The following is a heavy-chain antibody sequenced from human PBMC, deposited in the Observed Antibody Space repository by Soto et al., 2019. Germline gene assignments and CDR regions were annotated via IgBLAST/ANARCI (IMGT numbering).Heavy chain of an antibody. CDR2: MFYSGNT. J-gene: IGHJ4*02. Sequence: PSETLSLTCTVSGDSISSSTYYWGWIRQSPGKGLEWIGSMFYSGNTYYNPSLKSRVTLSIDTSKNQFSLKLNSVTAADTAVYYCASWWAIKGYFTYWGQGSLVTVSS. CDR1: GDSISSSTYY. D-gene: IGHD2-15*01. CDR3: ASWWAIKGYFTY. V-gene: IGHV4-39*01.